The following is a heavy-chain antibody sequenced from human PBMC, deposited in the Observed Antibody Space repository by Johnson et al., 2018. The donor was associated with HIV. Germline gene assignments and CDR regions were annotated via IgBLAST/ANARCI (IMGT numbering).Heavy chain of an antibody. CDR1: DDYA. Sequence: DDYAMHWVRQVPGKGLEWVSGINWNGGSTGYVDSVKGRFTISRDNSKNTLYLQMNSLSAGDTAVYYCARQGGANDAFDIWGQGTMVTVSS. CDR3: ARQGGANDAFDI. D-gene: IGHD1-26*01. J-gene: IGHJ3*02. CDR2: INWNGGST. V-gene: IGHV3-20*03.